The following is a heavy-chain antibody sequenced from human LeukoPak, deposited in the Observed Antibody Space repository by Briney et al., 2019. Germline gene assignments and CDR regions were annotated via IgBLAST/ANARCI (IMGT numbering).Heavy chain of an antibody. D-gene: IGHD2-2*01. CDR2: IYSGGST. CDR3: ASSCSSTSCYPYYYYMDV. V-gene: IGHV3-66*02. CDR1: GFTVSSNY. J-gene: IGHJ6*03. Sequence: GGSLRLSCAASGFTVSSNYMSWARQAPGKGLEWVSVIYSGGSTYYADSVKGRFTISRDNSKNTLYLQMNSLRAEDTAVYYCASSCSSTSCYPYYYYMDVWGKGTTVTVSS.